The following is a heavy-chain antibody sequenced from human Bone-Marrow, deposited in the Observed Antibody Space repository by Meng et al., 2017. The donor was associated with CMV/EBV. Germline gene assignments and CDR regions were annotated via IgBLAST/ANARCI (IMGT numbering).Heavy chain of an antibody. CDR3: ARVSATAMVLIYYGMDV. Sequence: GESLKISCAASGFTFSSYSMNWVRQAPGKGLERVSSISSSSSYIYYADSVKGRFTISRDNVKNSLYLQMNSLRAEDTAVYYCARVSATAMVLIYYGMDVWGQGNTVTVSS. D-gene: IGHD5-18*01. CDR2: ISSSSSYI. J-gene: IGHJ6*02. V-gene: IGHV3-21*01. CDR1: GFTFSSYS.